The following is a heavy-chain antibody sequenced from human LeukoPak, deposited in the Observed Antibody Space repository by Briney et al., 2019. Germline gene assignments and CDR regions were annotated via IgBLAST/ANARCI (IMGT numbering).Heavy chain of an antibody. J-gene: IGHJ4*02. CDR3: VKDPFYGGNPLYYFDY. V-gene: IGHV3-30*14. CDR1: GFTFSSYA. CDR2: ISYDGSNK. Sequence: GGSLRLSCAASGFTFSSYAMHWVRQAPGKGLEWVAVISYDGSNKYYADSVKGRFTISIDNSKNTLYLQMNSLRAEDTAVYYCVKDPFYGGNPLYYFDYWGQGTLVTVSS. D-gene: IGHD4-23*01.